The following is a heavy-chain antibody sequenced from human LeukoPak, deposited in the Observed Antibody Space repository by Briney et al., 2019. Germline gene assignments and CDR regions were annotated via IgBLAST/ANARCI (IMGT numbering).Heavy chain of an antibody. CDR1: GVSISRDNW. Sequence: PSETLSLTCTVSGVSISRDNWWGWVRQPPGKGLEWIGEIHHSGSTNYNPSLKSRVTISVDKSENQFSLKLTSVTAADTAVYYCARGPPKLRYFDWLLPAPTYFDYWGQGTLVTVSS. CDR3: ARGPPKLRYFDWLLPAPTYFDY. D-gene: IGHD3-9*01. J-gene: IGHJ4*02. CDR2: IHHSGST. V-gene: IGHV4-4*02.